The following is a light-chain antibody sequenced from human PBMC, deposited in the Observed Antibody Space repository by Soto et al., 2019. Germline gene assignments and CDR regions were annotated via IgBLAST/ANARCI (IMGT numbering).Light chain of an antibody. V-gene: IGKV1-5*03. CDR3: QQYDSYSGT. CDR2: KAS. Sequence: DIPMTQSPSTLSASVGDRVTITCRASQTIRSWLAWYQQKPGKAPKLLIYKASNLESGVPSRFSGSESGTEFTLSISSLQPDDFATYCCQQYDSYSGTFGGGTKVEI. J-gene: IGKJ4*01. CDR1: QTIRSW.